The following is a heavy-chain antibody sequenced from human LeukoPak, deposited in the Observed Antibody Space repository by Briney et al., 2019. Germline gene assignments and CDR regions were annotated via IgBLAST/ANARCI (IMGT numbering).Heavy chain of an antibody. D-gene: IGHD6-19*01. CDR1: GYTFTSYD. CDR2: MNPNSGNA. V-gene: IGHV1-8*03. J-gene: IGHJ3*02. Sequence: GASVKVSCKASGYTFTSYDINWVRQATGQGLEWMGWMNPNSGNAGYAQKFQGRVTITRNTSISTAYMELSSLRSEDTAVYYCARGSSGWPYQDAFDIWGQGTMVTVSS. CDR3: ARGSSGWPYQDAFDI.